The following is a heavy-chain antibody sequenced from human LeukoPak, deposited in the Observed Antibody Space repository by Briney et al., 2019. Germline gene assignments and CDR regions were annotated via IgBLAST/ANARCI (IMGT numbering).Heavy chain of an antibody. V-gene: IGHV4-59*11. CDR1: GGSISSHY. CDR2: IYYGGST. J-gene: IGHJ6*03. Sequence: SETLSLTCTVSGGSISSHYWSWIRQPPGKGREYIGYIYYGGSTNYNPSLKSRVTISVDTSKNQFSLKLSSVTAADTAVYYCATATYYYYMDVWGKGTTVTVSS. CDR3: ATATYYYYMDV.